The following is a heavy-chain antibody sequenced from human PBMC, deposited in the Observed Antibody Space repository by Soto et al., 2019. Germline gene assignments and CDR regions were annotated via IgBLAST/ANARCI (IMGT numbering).Heavy chain of an antibody. J-gene: IGHJ4*02. CDR3: AKDLCTNGVCYRGGLDY. Sequence: HPGGSLRLSCAASGFTFSSYAMSWVRQAPGKGLEWVSAISGSGGSTYYADSVKGRFTISRDNSKNTLYLQMNSLRAEDTAVYYCAKDLCTNGVCYRGGLDYWGQGTLVTVSS. V-gene: IGHV3-23*01. CDR1: GFTFSSYA. D-gene: IGHD2-8*01. CDR2: ISGSGGST.